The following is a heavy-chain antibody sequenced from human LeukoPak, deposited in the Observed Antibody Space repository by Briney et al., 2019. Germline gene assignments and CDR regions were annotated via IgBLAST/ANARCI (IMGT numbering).Heavy chain of an antibody. CDR3: ARGYYDVDY. CDR2: ISGSGDTT. CDR1: GFTFSNYA. V-gene: IGHV3-23*01. J-gene: IGHJ4*02. Sequence: PGGSLRLSCAVSGFTFSNYAISWVRQAPGKGLEWVSSISGSGDTTYYADPVKGRFTISRDNAKNTLYLQMNSLRAEDTAVYYCARGYYDVDYWGQGTLVTVSS. D-gene: IGHD3-3*01.